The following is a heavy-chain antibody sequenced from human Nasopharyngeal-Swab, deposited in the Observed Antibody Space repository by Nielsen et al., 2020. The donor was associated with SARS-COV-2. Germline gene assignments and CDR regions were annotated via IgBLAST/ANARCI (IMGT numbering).Heavy chain of an antibody. CDR3: ARDSYRVVGFGELSLGYYYYGMDV. J-gene: IGHJ6*02. CDR1: GLTVSSTY. V-gene: IGHV3-53*01. D-gene: IGHD3-10*01. Sequence: GESLKISCAVSGLTVSSTYMSWVRQAPGKGLEWVSVTEIGGTTHYADSVKGRFSISRDSSTNTLYLQMNNVRAEDTAVYYCARDSYRVVGFGELSLGYYYYGMDVWGQGTTVTVSS. CDR2: TEIGGTT.